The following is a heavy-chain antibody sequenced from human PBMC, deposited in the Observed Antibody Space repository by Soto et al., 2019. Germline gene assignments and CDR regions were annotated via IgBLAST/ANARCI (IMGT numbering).Heavy chain of an antibody. V-gene: IGHV1-46*01. Sequence: ASLKVSCKASGYTFTSHYMHWVRQAPGQGLEWMGIINPSGGSTTYAQKFQGRVTMARDTSTSTVYMELSSLRSEDTAVYYCAAAHLYYYYGMDVWGQGTTVTVSS. CDR3: AAAHLYYYYGMDV. J-gene: IGHJ6*02. D-gene: IGHD2-15*01. CDR2: INPSGGST. CDR1: GYTFTSHY.